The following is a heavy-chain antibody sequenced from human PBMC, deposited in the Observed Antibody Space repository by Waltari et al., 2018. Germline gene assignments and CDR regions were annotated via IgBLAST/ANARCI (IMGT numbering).Heavy chain of an antibody. J-gene: IGHJ4*02. CDR1: GFTSSSYA. CDR3: ARAPVTKAFDY. CDR2: ISYDGSNK. Sequence: SLPPPCAASGFTSSSYAMHWVRQAPGKGLEWVAVISYDGSNKYYADSVKGRFTISRDNSKNTLYLQMNSLRAEDTAVYYCARAPVTKAFDYWGQGTLVTVSS. V-gene: IGHV3-30-3*01. D-gene: IGHD4-17*01.